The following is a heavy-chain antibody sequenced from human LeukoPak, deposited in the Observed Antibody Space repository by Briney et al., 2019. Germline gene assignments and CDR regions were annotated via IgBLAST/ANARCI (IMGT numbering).Heavy chain of an antibody. CDR3: AKGDGHYGDYFALDY. CDR2: ISYDGSNK. V-gene: IGHV3-30*18. Sequence: GGSLGLSCAASGFTFSSYGVHWVRQAPGKGLEWVAVISYDGSNKYYADSVKGRFTISRDNSKNTLYLQMNSLRAEDTAVYYCAKGDGHYGDYFALDYWGQGTLVTVSS. J-gene: IGHJ4*02. D-gene: IGHD4-17*01. CDR1: GFTFSSYG.